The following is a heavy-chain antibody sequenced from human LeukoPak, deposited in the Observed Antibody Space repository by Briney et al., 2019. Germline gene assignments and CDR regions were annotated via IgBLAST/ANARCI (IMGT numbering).Heavy chain of an antibody. V-gene: IGHV3-74*01. Sequence: GGSLRLSCAASGFIFSSHWMHWVRQAPGKGLVWVSRVSSDGSSTIYADSVKGRFTISRDNAKNTLYLQMNSLRAEDTAVYYCARDLGSYNWNYELDYWGQGTLVTVSS. CDR3: ARDLGSYNWNYELDY. J-gene: IGHJ4*02. CDR2: VSSDGSST. CDR1: GFIFSSHW. D-gene: IGHD1-7*01.